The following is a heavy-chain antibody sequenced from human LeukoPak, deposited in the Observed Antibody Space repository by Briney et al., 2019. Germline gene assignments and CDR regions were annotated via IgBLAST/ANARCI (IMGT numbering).Heavy chain of an antibody. V-gene: IGHV3-30*02. D-gene: IGHD3-3*01. J-gene: IGHJ4*02. CDR2: IRYDGSNK. Sequence: GGSLRLSCAASGFTSSSYGMHWVRQAPGKGLEWVAFIRYDGSNKYYADSVKGRFTISRDNSKNTLYLQMNSLRAEDTAVYYCAKTPEIFGVVIKYYFDYWGQGTLVTVSS. CDR1: GFTSSSYG. CDR3: AKTPEIFGVVIKYYFDY.